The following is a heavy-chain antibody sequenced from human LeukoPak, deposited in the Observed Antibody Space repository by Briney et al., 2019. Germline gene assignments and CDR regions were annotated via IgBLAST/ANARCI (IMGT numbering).Heavy chain of an antibody. CDR1: GYSISSGYY. D-gene: IGHD2-15*01. CDR3: ARDPGSWFDP. CDR2: IYHSGST. V-gene: IGHV4-38-2*02. Sequence: SETLSLTCTVSGYSISSGYYWGWIRQPPGKGLEWIGSIYHSGSTYYNPSLKSRVTISVDTFKNQFSLKLSSVTAADTAVYYCARDPGSWFDPWGQGTLVTVSS. J-gene: IGHJ5*02.